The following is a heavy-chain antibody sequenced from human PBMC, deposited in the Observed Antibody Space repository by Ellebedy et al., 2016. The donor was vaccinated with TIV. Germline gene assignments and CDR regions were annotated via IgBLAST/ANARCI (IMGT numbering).Heavy chain of an antibody. CDR1: GFTFGSYG. CDR3: AKVAGGGYSGYDAWYFDL. Sequence: GESLKISCAASGFTFGSYGMHWVRQAPGKGLEWVSYLWFDGSHIHYADSVKGRFTISRDNSKNTLYLQMNSLRVEDTAVYYCAKVAGGGYSGYDAWYFDLWGRGTLVTVSS. CDR2: LWFDGSHI. J-gene: IGHJ2*01. D-gene: IGHD5-12*01. V-gene: IGHV3-30*02.